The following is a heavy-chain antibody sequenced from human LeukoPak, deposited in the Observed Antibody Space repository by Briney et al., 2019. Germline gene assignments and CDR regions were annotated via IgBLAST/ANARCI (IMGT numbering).Heavy chain of an antibody. V-gene: IGHV3-9*01. J-gene: IGHJ3*02. CDR3: AKDGRRSLLGAFDI. CDR2: ISWNSGSI. CDR1: GFTFDDYA. Sequence: GGSLRLSCAASGFTFDDYAMHWVRQAPGKGLEWVSGISWNSGSIGYADSVKGRFTISRDNAKNSLYLQMNSLRAEDTALYHCAKDGRRSLLGAFDIWGQGTMVTVSS. D-gene: IGHD3-16*01.